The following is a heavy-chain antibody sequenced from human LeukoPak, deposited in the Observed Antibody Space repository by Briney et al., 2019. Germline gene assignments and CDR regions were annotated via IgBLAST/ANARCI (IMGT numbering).Heavy chain of an antibody. J-gene: IGHJ4*02. V-gene: IGHV1-69*13. CDR2: IIPIFGTA. Sequence: ASVTVSCKASGGTFSSYAISWVRQAPGQGLEWMGGIIPIFGTANYAQKFQGRVTITADESTSTAYMELSSLRSEDTAVYYCARTGLYSSGFTDFDYWGQGTLVTVSS. CDR3: ARTGLYSSGFTDFDY. CDR1: GGTFSSYA. D-gene: IGHD6-19*01.